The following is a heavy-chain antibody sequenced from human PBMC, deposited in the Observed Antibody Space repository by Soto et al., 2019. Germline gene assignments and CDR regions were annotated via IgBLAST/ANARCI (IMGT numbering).Heavy chain of an antibody. Sequence: QVQLVESGGGVVQPGRSLRLSCAASGFTFSTYGMHWVRQAPGKGLEWVAVISYDGSDKYYVDSVKGRFTVSRDNSKNPFYLQMHSLRTEATAVYYRAKDFTITVLVPLFVPWGQGTLVTVSS. CDR2: ISYDGSDK. CDR1: GFTFSTYG. D-gene: IGHD2-8*02. J-gene: IGHJ5*02. V-gene: IGHV3-30*18. CDR3: AKDFTITVLVPLFVP.